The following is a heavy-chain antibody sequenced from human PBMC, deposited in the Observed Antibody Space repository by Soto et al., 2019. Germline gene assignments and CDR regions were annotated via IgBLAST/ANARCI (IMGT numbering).Heavy chain of an antibody. D-gene: IGHD4-17*01. CDR1: GYTFTSYG. J-gene: IGHJ4*02. Sequence: ASVKVSCKASGYTFTSYGISWVRQAPGQGLEWMGWISAYNGNTNYAQKLQGRVTMTTDTSTSTAYMELRSLRSDDTAVYYCERDSSPYGDYVGFDYWGQGTLVTVSS. CDR2: ISAYNGNT. V-gene: IGHV1-18*01. CDR3: ERDSSPYGDYVGFDY.